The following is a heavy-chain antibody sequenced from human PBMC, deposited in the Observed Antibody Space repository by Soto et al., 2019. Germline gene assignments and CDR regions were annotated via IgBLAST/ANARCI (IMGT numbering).Heavy chain of an antibody. V-gene: IGHV1-69*12. Sequence: QVQLVQSGAEVKKPGSSVKVSCKASGGTFRSYAISWVRQAPGQGLEWMGGIIPIFGTANYAQKFQGRVTITADESTSTAYMELSSLRSEDTAVYYCAREWRQWGTVTTAFDYWGQGTLVTVSS. D-gene: IGHD4-17*01. CDR1: GGTFRSYA. CDR2: IIPIFGTA. CDR3: AREWRQWGTVTTAFDY. J-gene: IGHJ4*02.